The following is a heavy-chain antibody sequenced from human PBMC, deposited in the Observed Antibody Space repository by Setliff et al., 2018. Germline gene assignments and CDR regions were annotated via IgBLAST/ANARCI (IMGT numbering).Heavy chain of an antibody. D-gene: IGHD3-9*01. CDR3: ARQLRYFDWLHPLGYFDY. V-gene: IGHV4-38-2*01. CDR1: GYSISSGYY. J-gene: IGHJ4*02. CDR2: IYHSGST. Sequence: PSETLSLTCAVSGYSISSGYYWGWIRQPPGKGLEWIGSIYHSGSTYYNPSLKSRVTISVDTSKNQFSLKLSSVTAADTAVYYCARQLRYFDWLHPLGYFDYWGQGTLVTSPQ.